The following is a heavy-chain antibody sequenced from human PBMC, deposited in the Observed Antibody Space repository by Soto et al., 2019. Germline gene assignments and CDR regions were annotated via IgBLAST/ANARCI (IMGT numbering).Heavy chain of an antibody. D-gene: IGHD6-6*01. CDR1: GYTFTSYG. Sequence: QVQLVQSGAEVKKPGASVKVSCKASGYTFTSYGISWVRQAPGQGLEWMGWISAYNGNTNYAQQLQGRATMTTDTSTSTAYIELRSLRSDDTAVYYCAIFPLTYRSSSREGENFDYCGQGTLVIVSS. CDR2: ISAYNGNT. CDR3: AIFPLTYRSSSREGENFDY. J-gene: IGHJ4*02. V-gene: IGHV1-18*01.